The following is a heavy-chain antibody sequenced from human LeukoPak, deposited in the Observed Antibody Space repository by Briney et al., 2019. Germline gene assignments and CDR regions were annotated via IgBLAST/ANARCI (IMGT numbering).Heavy chain of an antibody. D-gene: IGHD3-22*01. CDR2: ISSSSSYI. CDR3: ARSNYYDSRSWGFDI. J-gene: IGHJ3*02. CDR1: GFTFSSYE. V-gene: IGHV3-21*01. Sequence: PGGSLRLSCAASGFTFSSYEMNWVRQAPGKGLEWVSSISSSSSYIYYADSVKGRFTISRDNAKNSLYLQMNSLRAEDTAVYYCARSNYYDSRSWGFDIWGQGTMVTVSS.